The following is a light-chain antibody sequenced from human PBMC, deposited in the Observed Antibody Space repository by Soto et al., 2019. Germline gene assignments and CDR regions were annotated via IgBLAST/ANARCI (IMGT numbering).Light chain of an antibody. J-gene: IGKJ3*01. CDR2: DTS. CDR3: QQYGSSQFT. CDR1: QSVNNNY. V-gene: IGKV3-20*01. Sequence: EIVLMQSPGTLSLSPGEGATLSCRASQSVNNNYLALYQQRPGQAPTVLIFDTSRRATGVPDRFSGSGSGTDFTRRISRVEPDDFAVYYCQQYGSSQFTFGPGNKVNIK.